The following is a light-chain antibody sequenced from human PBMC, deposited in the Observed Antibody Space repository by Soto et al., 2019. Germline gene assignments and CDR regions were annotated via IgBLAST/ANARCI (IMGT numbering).Light chain of an antibody. Sequence: QSVLTQPPSVSGAPGQRVTISCTGSSSNIGAGYDVHWYQQLPGTAPKLLIYGNSNRPSGVPDRFSGSESGTSASLAITGLQAEDEADYYCQSYDSSLSASNYVVGTGTKLTVL. J-gene: IGLJ1*01. CDR2: GNS. V-gene: IGLV1-40*01. CDR3: QSYDSSLSASNYV. CDR1: SSNIGAGYD.